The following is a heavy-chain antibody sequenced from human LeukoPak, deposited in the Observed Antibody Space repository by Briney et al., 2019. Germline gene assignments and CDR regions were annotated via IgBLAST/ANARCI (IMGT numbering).Heavy chain of an antibody. J-gene: IGHJ4*02. D-gene: IGHD6-19*01. CDR1: GYTFTSYY. V-gene: IGHV1-18*04. CDR2: ISAYNGNT. Sequence: ASVKVSCKASGYTFTSYYMHWVRQAPGQGLEWMGWISAYNGNTNYAQKLQGRVTMTTDTSTSTAYMELRSLRSDDTAVYYCARSPGDIAVAGTDYWGQGTLVTVSS. CDR3: ARSPGDIAVAGTDY.